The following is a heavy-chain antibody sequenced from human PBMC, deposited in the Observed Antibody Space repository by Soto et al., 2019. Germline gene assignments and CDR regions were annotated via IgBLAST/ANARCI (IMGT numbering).Heavy chain of an antibody. Sequence: QVQLQESGPGLVKPSQTLSLTCTVSGGSISSGGYYWSWIRQHPGKGLEWIGYIYYSGSTYYNPSLKSRVTISVDTSKNQFSLKLSSVTAADTAVYYCARDRYSGYGRTGLFDYWGQGTPVTVSS. D-gene: IGHD5-12*01. CDR2: IYYSGST. CDR1: GGSISSGGYY. V-gene: IGHV4-31*03. CDR3: ARDRYSGYGRTGLFDY. J-gene: IGHJ4*02.